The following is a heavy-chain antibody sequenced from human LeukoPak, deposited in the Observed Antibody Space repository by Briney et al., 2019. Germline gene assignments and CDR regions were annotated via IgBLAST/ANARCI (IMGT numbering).Heavy chain of an antibody. CDR1: RFNFSSHW. V-gene: IGHV3-7*01. CDR2: IKKDGGEI. D-gene: IGHD6-13*01. J-gene: IGHJ4*02. CDR3: ARDRRAASAPDY. Sequence: SGGSLRLSCAAPRFNFSSHWMSWVRQAPGKGLEWVANIKKDGGEIFYADSVKGRFTIFRDNAKNALYLQMSSLRGEDAALYYCARDRRAASAPDYWGQGTLVTVSS.